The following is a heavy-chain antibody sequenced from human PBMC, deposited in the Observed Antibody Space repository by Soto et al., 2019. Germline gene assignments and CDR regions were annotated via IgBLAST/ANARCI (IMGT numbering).Heavy chain of an antibody. Sequence: GGSLRLSCAASGFTFNNYAMSWVRQTPGKGLEWVSDITGDGGRANYAVSVKGRFTISRDNSKKTLYLQMNSLRVQDTAVYYCVQGYDILTPYYFDYWGQGTLVTVSS. V-gene: IGHV3-23*01. CDR3: VQGYDILTPYYFDY. CDR1: GFTFNNYA. J-gene: IGHJ4*02. CDR2: ITGDGGRA. D-gene: IGHD3-9*01.